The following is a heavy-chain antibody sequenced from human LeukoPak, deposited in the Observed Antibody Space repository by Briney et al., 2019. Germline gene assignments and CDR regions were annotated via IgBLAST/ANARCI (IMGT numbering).Heavy chain of an antibody. CDR2: INTKTGNP. J-gene: IGHJ3*02. Sequence: GSVKVSCKASGYTFSSYVMNWVRQAPGQGLEWMGWINTKTGNPTYAQGFTGRFVFSLDTSVSTAYLQISSLKAEDTAVYYCAREDYDSSGYYSDAFDIWGQGTMVTVSS. D-gene: IGHD3-22*01. V-gene: IGHV7-4-1*02. CDR3: AREDYDSSGYYSDAFDI. CDR1: GYTFSSYV.